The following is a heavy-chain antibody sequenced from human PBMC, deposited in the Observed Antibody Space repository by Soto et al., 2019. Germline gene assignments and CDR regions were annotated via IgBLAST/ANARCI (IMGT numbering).Heavy chain of an antibody. CDR1: GSTFTDFT. J-gene: IGHJ3*02. CDR3: ARRPDAFDI. CDR2: ISGDGLST. V-gene: IGHV3-23*01. Sequence: SLRLSCAGSGSTFTDFTMTWVRQAPGKGLEWVSAISGDGLSTYYAGSVKGRFTISRDNSKTTLYLQMNSLRAEDTAVYYCARRPDAFDIWGRGTMVTVSS.